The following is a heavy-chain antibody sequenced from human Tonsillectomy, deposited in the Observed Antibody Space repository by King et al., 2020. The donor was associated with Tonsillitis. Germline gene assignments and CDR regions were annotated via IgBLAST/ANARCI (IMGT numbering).Heavy chain of an antibody. CDR1: GASISSYY. CDR3: ARHYDPCSNGLCPYFFDY. D-gene: IGHD2-8*01. V-gene: IGHV4-59*08. J-gene: IGHJ4*02. Sequence: QLQESGPGLVKPSETLSLTCTVSGASISSYYWSWIRQPPGKGLEVIGYIHYSVSTNYNPSLKSRVTISVATSKNQFSLRLSSLTSADTAVYYCARHYDPCSNGLCPYFFDYWGQGTLVTVSS. CDR2: IHYSVST.